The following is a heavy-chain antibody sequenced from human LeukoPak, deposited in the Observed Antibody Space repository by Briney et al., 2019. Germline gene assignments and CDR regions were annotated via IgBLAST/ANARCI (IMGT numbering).Heavy chain of an antibody. J-gene: IGHJ6*03. CDR3: ARVFGVVIRNYYYYYMDV. Sequence: PSETLSLTCTVSGGSISRSSYYWGWIRQTPGMGLEWIGSVSYSGNTDYNPSLKSRVTISVDTSKNQFSLKLSSVTAADTAVYYCARVFGVVIRNYYYYYMDVWGKGTTVTVSS. CDR1: GGSISRSSYY. V-gene: IGHV4-39*07. CDR2: VSYSGNT. D-gene: IGHD3-3*01.